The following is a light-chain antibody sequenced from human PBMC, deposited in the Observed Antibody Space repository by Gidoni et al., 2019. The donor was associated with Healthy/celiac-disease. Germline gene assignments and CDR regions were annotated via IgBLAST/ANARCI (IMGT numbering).Light chain of an antibody. CDR2: AAS. J-gene: IGKJ4*01. CDR1: QSISSY. CDR3: QQSYSTPPT. Sequence: QMTLSSSSLSASVGDRVTITCRASQSISSYLSRYQQKPGKAPKHLIYAASSLQSGVPSGFSGSGSGREFTRTISCLQPEDFASYYCQQSYSTPPTFGGGTKLEIK. V-gene: IGKV1-39*01.